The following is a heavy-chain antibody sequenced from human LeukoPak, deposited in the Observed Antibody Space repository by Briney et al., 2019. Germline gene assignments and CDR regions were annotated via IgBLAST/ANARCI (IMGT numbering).Heavy chain of an antibody. CDR1: GFTFSSYA. V-gene: IGHV3-30-3*01. Sequence: PGGSLRLSCAAFGFTFSSYAMHWVRQAPGKGLEWVAVISYDGSNKYYADSVKGRFTISRDNSKNTLYLQMNSLRAEDTAVYYCASGSTVDIVATIKGVLWDYWGQGTLVTVSS. CDR3: ASGSTVDIVATIKGVLWDY. J-gene: IGHJ4*02. CDR2: ISYDGSNK. D-gene: IGHD5-12*01.